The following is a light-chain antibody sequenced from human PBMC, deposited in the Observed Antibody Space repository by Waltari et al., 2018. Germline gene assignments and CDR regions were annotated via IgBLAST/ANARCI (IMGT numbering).Light chain of an antibody. J-gene: IGLJ2*01. V-gene: IGLV2-14*03. Sequence: QSALTPPASVSGSPGQSIAISCTGTSSDVGCYDYVSWCQHHPGKAPKLMIYDVSKRPSGVSNRFSGSKSGNTASLTISGLQAEDEADYYCTSYTSSSTVLFGGGTKPTVL. CDR1: SSDVGCYDY. CDR3: TSYTSSSTVL. CDR2: DVS.